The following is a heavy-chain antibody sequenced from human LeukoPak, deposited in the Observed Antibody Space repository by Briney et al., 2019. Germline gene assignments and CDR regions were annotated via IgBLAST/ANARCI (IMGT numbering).Heavy chain of an antibody. V-gene: IGHV4-59*12. CDR3: ARDFTRPYYYGMDV. CDR2: IYYSGTT. D-gene: IGHD3-16*01. Sequence: PSETLSLTCTVSAGSISSYYWSWIRQPPGKGLEWIGYIYYSGTTNYNPSLKSRVTISVDTSKNQFSLELSSVTAADTAVYYCARDFTRPYYYGMDVWGQGTTVTVSS. J-gene: IGHJ6*02. CDR1: AGSISSYY.